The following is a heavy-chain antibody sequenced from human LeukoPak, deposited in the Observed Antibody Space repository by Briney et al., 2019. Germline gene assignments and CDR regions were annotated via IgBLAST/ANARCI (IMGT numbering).Heavy chain of an antibody. CDR2: INPNSGGT. Sequence: ASVKVSCKASGYTFTGYYMHWVRQAPGQGLEWIGWINPNSGGTNYAQKFQGRVTMTRDTSISTAYMELSSLRSEDTAVYYCARSGSGSYYNPDYWGQGTLVTVSS. CDR1: GYTFTGYY. J-gene: IGHJ4*02. CDR3: ARSGSGSYYNPDY. D-gene: IGHD3-10*01. V-gene: IGHV1-2*02.